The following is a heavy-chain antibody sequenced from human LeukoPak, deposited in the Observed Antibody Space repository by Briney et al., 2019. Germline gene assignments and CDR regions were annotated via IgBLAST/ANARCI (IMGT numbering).Heavy chain of an antibody. Sequence: GGSLRLSCAASGFTFSSYAMSWVRQAPGKGLEWVSVISGSGTGTYYADSVKGRFTISRDNSKNPLYLQMNSLRAEDTAVYYCAKVVVGATTPGYWGQGTLVTVSS. J-gene: IGHJ4*02. CDR2: ISGSGTGT. V-gene: IGHV3-23*01. CDR1: GFTFSSYA. CDR3: AKVVVGATTPGY. D-gene: IGHD2-15*01.